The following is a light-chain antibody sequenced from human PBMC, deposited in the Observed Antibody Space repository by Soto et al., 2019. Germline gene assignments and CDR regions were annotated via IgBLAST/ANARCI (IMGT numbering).Light chain of an antibody. CDR3: TSWTTSTTMR. V-gene: IGLV2-14*03. Sequence: QSALTQPASVSGSPGQSITISCTGTSSDIGAYNFVSWYQQHPGQAPKLMLYDVNIRPSGGSNRFSGSKSGNTASLTISGLQAEDEADYYCTSWTTSTTMRFGGGTKLTVL. CDR1: SSDIGAYNF. CDR2: DVN. J-gene: IGLJ2*01.